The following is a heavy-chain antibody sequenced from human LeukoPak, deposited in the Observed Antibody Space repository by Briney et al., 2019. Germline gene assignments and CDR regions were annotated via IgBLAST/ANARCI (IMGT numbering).Heavy chain of an antibody. CDR2: INHSGST. CDR1: GGSISSSNW. Sequence: SETLSLTCAVSGGSISSSNWWSWVRQPPGKGLEWIGEINHSGSTNYNPSLKSRVTISVDTSKNQFSLKLSSVTAADTAVYYCARHPPTIFGVAPFDYWGQGTLVTVSS. CDR3: ARHPPTIFGVAPFDY. J-gene: IGHJ4*02. D-gene: IGHD3-3*01. V-gene: IGHV4-4*02.